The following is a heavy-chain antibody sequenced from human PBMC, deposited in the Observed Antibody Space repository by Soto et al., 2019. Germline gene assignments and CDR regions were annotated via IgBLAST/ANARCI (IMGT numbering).Heavy chain of an antibody. Sequence: EVQLVESGGGLVQPGGSLRLSCAASGFTFSSHDMSWVRQAPGQGLEWVSYISSTSRARYYADSVTGRFTIARDNAKNSLYLQLNSLRPEDTAVYYCARDDATMARNSGMDVWGQGTTVTVSS. CDR1: GFTFSSHD. J-gene: IGHJ6*02. CDR2: ISSTSRAR. D-gene: IGHD5-18*01. V-gene: IGHV3-48*01. CDR3: ARDDATMARNSGMDV.